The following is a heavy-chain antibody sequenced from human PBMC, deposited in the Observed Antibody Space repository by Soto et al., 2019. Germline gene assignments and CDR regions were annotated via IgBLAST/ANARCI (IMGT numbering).Heavy chain of an antibody. CDR3: ARAPSSYIFDF. CDR1: GYTFTGYY. J-gene: IGHJ4*02. V-gene: IGHV1-2*02. Sequence: ASVKVSCKASGYTFTGYYMHWVRQAPGQGLEWMGWINANSGGTNYAQKFQGRVTITRDTSASTAYMELSSLRSEDTAVYYCARAPSSYIFDFWGQGTLVTVSS. CDR2: INANSGGT. D-gene: IGHD6-6*01.